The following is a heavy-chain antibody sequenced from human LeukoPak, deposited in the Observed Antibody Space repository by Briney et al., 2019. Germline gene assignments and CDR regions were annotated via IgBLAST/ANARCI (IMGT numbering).Heavy chain of an antibody. Sequence: PSETLSLTCAVYGGSFSGYYWSLIRQPPGKGLEWIGEINHSGSTNYNPSLKSRVTISVDTSKNQFSLRLSSVTAADTAVYYCAIRLGYCTNCVCSLFDYWGQGTLVTVSS. CDR2: INHSGST. CDR3: AIRLGYCTNCVCSLFDY. D-gene: IGHD2-8*01. V-gene: IGHV4-34*01. CDR1: GGSFSGYY. J-gene: IGHJ4*02.